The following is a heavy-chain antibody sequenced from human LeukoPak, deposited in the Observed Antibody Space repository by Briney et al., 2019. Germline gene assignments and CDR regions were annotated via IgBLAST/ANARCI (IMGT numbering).Heavy chain of an antibody. CDR3: ARLNYYDSSGSIDY. Sequence: SETLSPTCAVYGGSFSGYYWSWIRQPPGEGLEWIGEINHSGSTNYNPSLRSRVTISVDTSKNQFSLKLSSVTAADTAMYYCARLNYYDSSGSIDYWGQGTLVTVSS. V-gene: IGHV4-34*01. CDR2: INHSGST. CDR1: GGSFSGYY. J-gene: IGHJ4*02. D-gene: IGHD3-22*01.